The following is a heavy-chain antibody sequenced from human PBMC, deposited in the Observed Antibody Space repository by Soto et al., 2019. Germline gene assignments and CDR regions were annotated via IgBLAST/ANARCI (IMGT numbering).Heavy chain of an antibody. D-gene: IGHD3-16*02. Sequence: ASVKVSCKASGYTFTSYYMHWVRQAPGQGLEWMGIINPSGGSTSYAQKFQGRVTMTRDTSTSTVYMELSSLRSEDTAVYYCARDQGVMITFGGVIASSYYFDYRGQGTLVTVSS. CDR3: ARDQGVMITFGGVIASSYYFDY. J-gene: IGHJ4*02. CDR2: INPSGGST. CDR1: GYTFTSYY. V-gene: IGHV1-46*03.